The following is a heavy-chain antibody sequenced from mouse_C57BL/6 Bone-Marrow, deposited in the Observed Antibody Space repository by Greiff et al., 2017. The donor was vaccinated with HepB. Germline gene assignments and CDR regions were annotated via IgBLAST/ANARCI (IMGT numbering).Heavy chain of an antibody. Sequence: DVKLVESGGGLVKPGGSLKLSCAASGFTFSDYGMHWVRQAPEKGLEWVAYISSGSSTIYYADTVKGRFTISRDNAKNTLFLQMTSLRSEDTAMYYCARRDYYGSEFAYWGQGTLVTVSA. V-gene: IGHV5-17*01. D-gene: IGHD1-1*01. CDR3: ARRDYYGSEFAY. CDR1: GFTFSDYG. J-gene: IGHJ3*01. CDR2: ISSGSSTI.